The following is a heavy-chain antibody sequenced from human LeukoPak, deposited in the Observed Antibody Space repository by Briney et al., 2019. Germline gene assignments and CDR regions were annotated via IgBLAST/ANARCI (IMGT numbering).Heavy chain of an antibody. CDR2: IYYSGST. V-gene: IGHV4-59*08. J-gene: IGHJ2*01. CDR3: ARLRVESSSWYSWYFDL. CDR1: GVSISSYY. Sequence: KPSETLSLTCTVSGVSISSYYWSWIRQPPGKGLEWIVYIYYSGSTNYNPSLNSRVTIPVDTSKNQFSLKLSSVTAADTAVYYCARLRVESSSWYSWYFDLWGRGTLVTVSS. D-gene: IGHD6-13*01.